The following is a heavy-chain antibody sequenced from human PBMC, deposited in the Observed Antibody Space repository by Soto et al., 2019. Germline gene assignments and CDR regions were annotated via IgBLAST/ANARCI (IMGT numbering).Heavy chain of an antibody. CDR3: AREGERVVVVPADMIEDPCDV. Sequence: QVQLVQSGAEVKKPGSSVKVSCEVSRGMFSSYTISWVLQAPGQGLEWMGRIFPLLGVADFAQKFQGRCTITADTSTSTTSMELRSLRAEDTAVYYCAREGERVVVVPADMIEDPCDVWGQGTMVTVSS. D-gene: IGHD2-2*01. V-gene: IGHV1-69*08. CDR2: IFPLLGVA. CDR1: RGMFSSYT. J-gene: IGHJ3*01.